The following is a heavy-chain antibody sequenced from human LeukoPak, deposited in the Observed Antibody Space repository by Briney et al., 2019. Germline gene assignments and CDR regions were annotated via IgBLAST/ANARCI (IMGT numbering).Heavy chain of an antibody. D-gene: IGHD3-10*01. CDR1: GYTFTSYG. J-gene: IGHJ4*02. CDR2: ISAYNGNT. Sequence: ASVKVSCRASGYTFTSYGISWVRQAPGQGLEWMGWISAYNGNTNYAQKLQGRVTMTTDTSTSTAYMELRSLRSDDTAVYYCTSLVRGRPYWGQGTLVPVSS. CDR3: TSLVRGRPY. V-gene: IGHV1-18*01.